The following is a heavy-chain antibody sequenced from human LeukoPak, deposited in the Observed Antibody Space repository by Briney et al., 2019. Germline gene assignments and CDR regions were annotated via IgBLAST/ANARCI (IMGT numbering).Heavy chain of an antibody. Sequence: ASVRVSCKASGYTFTIYGISWVRQTPGQGREGMGWITYNGKTNYTENLQGRGTMTTNTSASTAYIELRSLRSHDTAVYYCPRGDWNYGRTDYWGQGTLVTVSS. D-gene: IGHD1-7*01. CDR2: ITYNGKT. V-gene: IGHV1-18*01. CDR1: GYTFTIYG. CDR3: PRGDWNYGRTDY. J-gene: IGHJ4*02.